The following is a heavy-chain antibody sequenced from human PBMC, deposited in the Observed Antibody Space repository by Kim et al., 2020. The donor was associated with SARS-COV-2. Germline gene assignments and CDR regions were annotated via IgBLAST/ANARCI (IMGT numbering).Heavy chain of an antibody. V-gene: IGHV3-30*18. CDR3: AKAYSSSWYLGYYYYYGMDV. J-gene: IGHJ6*02. Sequence: GGSLRLSCAASGFTFSSYGMHWVRQAPGKGLEWVAVISYDGSNKYYADSVKGRFTISRDNSKNTLYLQMNSLRAEDTAVYYCAKAYSSSWYLGYYYYYGMDVWGQGTTVTVSS. D-gene: IGHD6-13*01. CDR2: ISYDGSNK. CDR1: GFTFSSYG.